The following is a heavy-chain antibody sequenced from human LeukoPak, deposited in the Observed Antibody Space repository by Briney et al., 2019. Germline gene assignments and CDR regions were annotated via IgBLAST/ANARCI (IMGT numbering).Heavy chain of an antibody. CDR3: ARDGYYYGSGINWFDP. D-gene: IGHD3-10*01. CDR1: GGSISNYY. CDR2: IYTSGST. J-gene: IGHJ5*02. V-gene: IGHV4-4*07. Sequence: SETLSLTCTVSGGSISNYYWNWIRQPPGKGLEWIGRIYTSGSTNYNPSLKSRVTMSVDTSKNQFSLKLSSVTAADTAVYYCARDGYYYGSGINWFDPWGQGTLVTVSS.